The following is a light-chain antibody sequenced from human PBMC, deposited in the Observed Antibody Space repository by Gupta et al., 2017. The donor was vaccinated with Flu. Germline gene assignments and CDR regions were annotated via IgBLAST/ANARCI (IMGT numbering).Light chain of an antibody. J-gene: IGLJ2*01. V-gene: IGLV1-44*01. CDR2: SGN. CDR3: AAWDASLIGVV. CDR1: SSNIGSNT. Sequence: QSVLTQPPSASGTPGQRVTISCSGTSSNIGSNTVNWYQQLPGTAPKLLIYSGNQRPSGVPDRFSGSRSDTSASLAISGLQSEDEADYSCAAWDASLIGVVFGGGTKLTVL.